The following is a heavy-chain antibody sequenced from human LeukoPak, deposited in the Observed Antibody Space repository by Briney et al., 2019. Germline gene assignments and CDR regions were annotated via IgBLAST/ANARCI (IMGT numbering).Heavy chain of an antibody. CDR1: GFTFSRFG. Sequence: GGSLRLSCAASGFTFSRFGMSWVRQAPGKGLEWVSAITESGGSTYYADSVNGRFSISRDNSKNTLYLQMNSLRAEDTAVYYCAKDYSSTWYIDYWRQGTLVTVSS. CDR3: AKDYSSTWYIDY. V-gene: IGHV3-23*01. CDR2: ITESGGST. D-gene: IGHD6-13*01. J-gene: IGHJ4*02.